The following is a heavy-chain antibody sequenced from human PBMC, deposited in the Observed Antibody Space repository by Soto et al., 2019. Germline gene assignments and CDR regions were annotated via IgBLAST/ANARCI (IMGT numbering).Heavy chain of an antibody. V-gene: IGHV3-30*03. CDR1: GFPFSRYG. D-gene: IGHD2-15*01. J-gene: IGHJ4*02. Sequence: QVPLVESGGGVVQPGRSLRLSCAASGFPFSRYGMHWVRQAPGKGLEWVAHISYAGSNKHYTDSVKGRFTISRDNSKNMLYLQMSSLRAEDTAVYYCAGGQYYFDYCGQGTRVSVSS. CDR3: AGGQYYFDY. CDR2: ISYAGSNK.